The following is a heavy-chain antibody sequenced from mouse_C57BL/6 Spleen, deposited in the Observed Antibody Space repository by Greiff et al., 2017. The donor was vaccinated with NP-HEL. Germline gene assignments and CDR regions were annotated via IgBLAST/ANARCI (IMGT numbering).Heavy chain of an antibody. Sequence: VQLQQSGAELVMPGASVKLSCKASGYTFTSYWMHWVKQRPGQGLEWIGEIDPSDSYTNYNQKFKGKSTLTVDKSSSTAYMQLSSLTSEDSAVYYCARKRDLLRNYFDYWGQGTTLTVSS. CDR1: GYTFTSYW. D-gene: IGHD2-1*01. CDR2: IDPSDSYT. J-gene: IGHJ2*01. V-gene: IGHV1-69*01. CDR3: ARKRDLLRNYFDY.